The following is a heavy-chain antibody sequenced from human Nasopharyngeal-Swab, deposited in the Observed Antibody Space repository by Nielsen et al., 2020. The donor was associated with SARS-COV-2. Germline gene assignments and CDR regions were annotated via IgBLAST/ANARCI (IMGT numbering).Heavy chain of an antibody. CDR2: IKQDESER. D-gene: IGHD6-19*01. V-gene: IGHV3-7*03. CDR3: AKYTSGWGWFDP. CDR1: GLTFSSYW. J-gene: IGHJ5*02. Sequence: GESLKISCVGSGLTFSSYWMSWVRRAPGKGLEWVANIKQDESERYYVESVKGRFTISRDNAKNSLYLQMSSLRAEDTAMYYCAKYTSGWGWFDPWGLGTLVTVSS.